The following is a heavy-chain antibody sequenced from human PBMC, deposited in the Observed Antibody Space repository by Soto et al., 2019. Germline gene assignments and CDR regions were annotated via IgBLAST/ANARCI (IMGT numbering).Heavy chain of an antibody. CDR3: ARSDCSGGSCPFDY. Sequence: PSETLSLTCTVSGGSISSSSYYWGWIRQPPGKGLEWIGSIYYSGSTYYNPSLKSRVTISVDTSKNQFSLKLSSVTAADTAVYYCARSDCSGGSCPFDYWGQGTLATVSS. V-gene: IGHV4-39*01. J-gene: IGHJ4*02. CDR2: IYYSGST. CDR1: GGSISSSSYY. D-gene: IGHD2-15*01.